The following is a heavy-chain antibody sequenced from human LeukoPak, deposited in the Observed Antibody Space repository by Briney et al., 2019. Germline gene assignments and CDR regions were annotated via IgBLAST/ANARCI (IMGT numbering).Heavy chain of an antibody. J-gene: IGHJ6*03. Sequence: PGGSLRLSCAASGFTFSSYWMSWVRQAPGKGLEWVANIKQDGSEKYYVDSVKGRFTISRDNAKNPLYLQMNSLRAEDTAVYYCARDRRYFDWLFGDYMDVWGKGTTVTVSS. V-gene: IGHV3-7*01. CDR1: GFTFSSYW. CDR2: IKQDGSEK. D-gene: IGHD3-9*01. CDR3: ARDRRYFDWLFGDYMDV.